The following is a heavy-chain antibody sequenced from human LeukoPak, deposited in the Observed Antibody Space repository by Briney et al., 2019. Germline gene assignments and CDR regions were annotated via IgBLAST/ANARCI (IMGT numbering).Heavy chain of an antibody. V-gene: IGHV4-38-2*01. CDR1: GYSISSGYY. J-gene: IGHJ4*02. CDR2: IYHSGST. D-gene: IGHD2-2*02. CDR3: ARRTYCSSTSCYTFDY. Sequence: SETLSLTCAVSGYSISSGYYWGWIRQPPGKGLECIGSIYHSGSTYYNPSLKSRVTISVDTSKNQFSLKLSSVTAADTAVYYCARRTYCSSTSCYTFDYWGQGTLVTVSS.